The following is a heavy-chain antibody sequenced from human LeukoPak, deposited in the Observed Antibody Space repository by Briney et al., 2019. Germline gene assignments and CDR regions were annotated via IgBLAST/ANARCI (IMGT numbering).Heavy chain of an antibody. D-gene: IGHD7-27*01. Sequence: PGGSLRLSCAVSGFTFSNYGMHWVRQAPGRGLEWVAVIWYDGTNKYYADSVRGRFTISRDNVKNTLYLQMNSLRAEDTAVYYCASQQLGIDYFDYWGQGTLVTVSS. CDR2: IWYDGTNK. J-gene: IGHJ4*02. CDR3: ASQQLGIDYFDY. V-gene: IGHV3-33*03. CDR1: GFTFSNYG.